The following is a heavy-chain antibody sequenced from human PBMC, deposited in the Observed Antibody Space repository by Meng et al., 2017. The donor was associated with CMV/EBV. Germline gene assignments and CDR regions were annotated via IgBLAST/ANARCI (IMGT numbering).Heavy chain of an antibody. CDR1: GFTFSDYY. Sequence: GESLKISCAASGFTFSDYYMSWIRQAPGKGLEWVSYISSSGSTIYYADSVKGRFTISRDNAKNSLYLQMNSLRAEDTAVYYCARDQGYDILTGYSLNDYWGQGTLVTVSS. D-gene: IGHD3-9*01. CDR2: ISSSGSTI. CDR3: ARDQGYDILTGYSLNDY. V-gene: IGHV3-11*04. J-gene: IGHJ4*02.